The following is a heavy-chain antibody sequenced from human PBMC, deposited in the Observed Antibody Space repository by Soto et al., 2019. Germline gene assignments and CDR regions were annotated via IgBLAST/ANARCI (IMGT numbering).Heavy chain of an antibody. V-gene: IGHV3-30-3*01. J-gene: IGHJ6*02. Sequence: HPGGSLRLSCAASGFTFSSYAMHWVRQAPGKGLEWVAVISYDGSNKYYADSVKGRFTISRDNSKNTLYLQMNSLRAEDTAVYYCARDPASADYYYYYGMDVWGQGTTVTVSS. CDR3: ARDPASADYYYYYGMDV. D-gene: IGHD2-2*01. CDR2: ISYDGSNK. CDR1: GFTFSSYA.